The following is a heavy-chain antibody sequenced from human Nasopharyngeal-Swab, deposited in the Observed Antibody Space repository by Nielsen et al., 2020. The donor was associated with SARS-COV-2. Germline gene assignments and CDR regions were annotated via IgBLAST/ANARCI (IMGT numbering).Heavy chain of an antibody. CDR1: GFTFSSYW. D-gene: IGHD3-10*01. CDR2: IKQDGSEK. V-gene: IGHV3-7*01. J-gene: IGHJ4*02. Sequence: ESLKISCAASGFTFSSYWMSWVRQAPGKGLEWVANIKQDGSEKYYVDSVKGRFTISRDNAKNSLYLQMNSLRAEDTAVYYCARVGLVTMVRGALDYWGQGTLVTVSS. CDR3: ARVGLVTMVRGALDY.